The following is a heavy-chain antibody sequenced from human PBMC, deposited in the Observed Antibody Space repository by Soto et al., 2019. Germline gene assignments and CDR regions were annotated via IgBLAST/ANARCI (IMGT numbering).Heavy chain of an antibody. J-gene: IGHJ4*02. CDR3: ARRYGVYFDY. V-gene: IGHV4-28*01. D-gene: IGHD4-17*01. CDR1: GYSISSSNW. CDR2: IYYSGST. Sequence: SETLSLTCAVSGYSISSSNWWGWIRQPPGKGLEWIGYIYYSGSTYYNPSLKSRVTISVDTSKNQFSLKLSSVTAADTAVYYCARRYGVYFDYWGQGTLVTVSS.